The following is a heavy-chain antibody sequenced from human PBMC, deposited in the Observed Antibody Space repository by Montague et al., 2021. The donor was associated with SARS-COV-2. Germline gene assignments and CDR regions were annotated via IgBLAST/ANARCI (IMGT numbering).Heavy chain of an antibody. J-gene: IGHJ4*02. CDR2: KTYDGSET. D-gene: IGHD3-10*01. CDR1: GVTRYAYW. V-gene: IGHV3-7*01. Sequence: SLRLSCAASGVTRYAYWMTWVRQAQGKGLEWVAHKTYDGSETYYXGSVKGRFTISRANAHNALHLQMNNLRAADTAVYVCARNPPRTYFYGSGIYFLNHAFDYWGPGTLVTVSS. CDR3: ARNPPRTYFYGSGIYFLNHAFDY.